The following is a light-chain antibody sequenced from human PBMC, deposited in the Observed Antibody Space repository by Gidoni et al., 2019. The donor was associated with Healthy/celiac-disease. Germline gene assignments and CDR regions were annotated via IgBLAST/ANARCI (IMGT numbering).Light chain of an antibody. CDR3: AAWDDSLSGSVV. Sequence: QSVLTQPPSASGTPGQRVTISCSGSSSNIGSNYVYWYQQLPGTAPKLLIYSNNQLPSGVPDRFSGSKSGTSASLAISGLRSEDEADYYCAAWDDSLSGSVVCGGGTKLTVL. V-gene: IGLV1-47*02. J-gene: IGLJ2*01. CDR1: SSNIGSNY. CDR2: SNN.